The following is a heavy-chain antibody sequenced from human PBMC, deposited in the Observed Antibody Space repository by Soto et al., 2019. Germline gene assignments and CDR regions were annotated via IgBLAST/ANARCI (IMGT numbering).Heavy chain of an antibody. D-gene: IGHD1-26*01. CDR1: GGTFSSYA. Sequence: QVQLVQSGAEVKKPGSSVKVSCKASGGTFSSYAISWVRQAPGQGLEWMGGIIPIFGTANYAQKFQGRVTITADESTSTADMELSSLRSEDTAVYYCARGRGMGAKSYYYYYGMDVWGQGTTVTVSS. V-gene: IGHV1-69*01. CDR2: IIPIFGTA. J-gene: IGHJ6*02. CDR3: ARGRGMGAKSYYYYYGMDV.